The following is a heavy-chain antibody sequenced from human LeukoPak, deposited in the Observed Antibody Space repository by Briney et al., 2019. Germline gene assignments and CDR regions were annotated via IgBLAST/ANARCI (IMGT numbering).Heavy chain of an antibody. V-gene: IGHV3-48*03. CDR2: ISTSGSAI. D-gene: IGHD3-9*01. CDR1: GFIFTDYE. J-gene: IGHJ4*02. Sequence: GGSLRLSCAASGFIFTDYEMNWVRQAPGKGLEWVSYISTSGSAIYYADSVKGRFTISRDNSKNTLYLQMNSLRAEDTAVYYCAKGARYFDWLSDFDYWGQGTLVTVSS. CDR3: AKGARYFDWLSDFDY.